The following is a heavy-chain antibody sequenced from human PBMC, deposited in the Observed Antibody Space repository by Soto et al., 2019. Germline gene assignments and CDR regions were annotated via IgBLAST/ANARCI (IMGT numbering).Heavy chain of an antibody. CDR3: AGRPPHSHGDFVTYYFDY. J-gene: IGHJ4*01. CDR1: GYTFTSYD. CDR2: ISPNSGNT. Sequence: ASVKVSCKASGYTFTSYDITWVRQAPGQGLEWMGWISPNSGNTNYAQKVQGRVTMTTDTSTNTAYMELRSLRADDTAVYYCAGRPPHSHGDFVTYYFDYWGRGTLVTVSS. V-gene: IGHV1-18*01. D-gene: IGHD4-17*01.